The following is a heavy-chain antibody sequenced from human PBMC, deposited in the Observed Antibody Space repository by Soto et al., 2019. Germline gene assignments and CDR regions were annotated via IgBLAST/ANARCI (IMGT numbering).Heavy chain of an antibody. CDR1: GYSISSGYY. V-gene: IGHV4-38-2*02. Sequence: NPSETLSLTCAVSGYSISSGYYWGWIRQPPGKGLEWIGSIYHSGSTYYNPPLKSRVTIAVDTSKNQFSLKLSSVTAADTAVYYCAREDSSYYDILTGHRGPRVVDPWGQGTLVTVSS. J-gene: IGHJ5*02. CDR2: IYHSGST. D-gene: IGHD3-9*01. CDR3: AREDSSYYDILTGHRGPRVVDP.